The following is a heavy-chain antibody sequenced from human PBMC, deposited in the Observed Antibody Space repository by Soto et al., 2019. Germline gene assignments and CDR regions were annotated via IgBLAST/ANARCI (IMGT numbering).Heavy chain of an antibody. CDR3: ARHPSDFWCDP. CDR2: IYYSGST. Sequence: QLQLQESGPGLVKPSETLSLTCSVSGGSISSSSYFWGWIRQPPGKGLEWIGSIYYSGSTYYNPALKSRVTVSVDTSKNQFSLKLSSGTAADTAVYYCARHPSDFWCDPWGQGTLVTVSS. D-gene: IGHD2-21*02. V-gene: IGHV4-39*01. CDR1: GGSISSSSYF. J-gene: IGHJ5*02.